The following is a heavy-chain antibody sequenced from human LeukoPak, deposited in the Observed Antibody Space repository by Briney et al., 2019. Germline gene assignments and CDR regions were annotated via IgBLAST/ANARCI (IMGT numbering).Heavy chain of an antibody. J-gene: IGHJ4*02. D-gene: IGHD2-2*01. CDR1: GYTFTGYY. V-gene: IGHV1-2*04. Sequence: ASVKVSCKASGYTFTGYYMHWVRQAPDKGLEWRGWINPNSGGTNYAQKFQGWVTMTRDTSISTAYMELSRLRSDDTAVYYCARSDRLPAPFDYWGQGTLVTVSS. CDR2: INPNSGGT. CDR3: ARSDRLPAPFDY.